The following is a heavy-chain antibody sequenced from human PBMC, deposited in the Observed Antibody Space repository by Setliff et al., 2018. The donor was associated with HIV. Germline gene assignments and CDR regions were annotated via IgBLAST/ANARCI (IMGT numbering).Heavy chain of an antibody. CDR3: AKDLYRIQLWVAFDY. Sequence: PGGSLRLSCAASGFTFSNAWMSWVRQAPGKGLEWVSYISSSGSTDYYADSVKGRFTISRDNSKNTLYLQMNSLRAEDTAIYYCAKDLYRIQLWVAFDYWGQGTLVTVSS. CDR2: ISSSGSTD. CDR1: GFTFSNAW. V-gene: IGHV3-11*01. J-gene: IGHJ4*02. D-gene: IGHD5-18*01.